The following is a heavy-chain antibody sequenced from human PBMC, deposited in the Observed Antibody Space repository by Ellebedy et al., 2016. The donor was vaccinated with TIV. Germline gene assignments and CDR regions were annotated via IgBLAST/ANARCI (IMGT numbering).Heavy chain of an antibody. CDR1: GFTFRNYW. J-gene: IGHJ6*02. D-gene: IGHD3-10*01. Sequence: GESLKISCAASGFTFRNYWMHWVRQVPGKGLMWVSHTNTDGSRTSHADSVKGRFTISRDNSKNTLYLQMNSLRAEDTAVYYCAKCIRGTVRGAYYYYGLDVWGQGTTVTVSS. V-gene: IGHV3-74*01. CDR2: TNTDGSRT. CDR3: AKCIRGTVRGAYYYYGLDV.